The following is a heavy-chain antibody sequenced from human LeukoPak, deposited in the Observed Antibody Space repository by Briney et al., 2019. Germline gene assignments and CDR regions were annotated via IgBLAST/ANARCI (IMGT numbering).Heavy chain of an antibody. Sequence: GGSLRLSCAASGFTFSSYGMHWVRQAPGKGLEWVAVIWYDGSNKYYADSVKGRFTISRDNSKNTLYLQMNSPRAEDTAVYYCARDRWFRVAAEAFDYWGQGTLVTVSS. CDR3: ARDRWFRVAAEAFDY. V-gene: IGHV3-33*01. CDR1: GFTFSSYG. D-gene: IGHD6-25*01. J-gene: IGHJ4*02. CDR2: IWYDGSNK.